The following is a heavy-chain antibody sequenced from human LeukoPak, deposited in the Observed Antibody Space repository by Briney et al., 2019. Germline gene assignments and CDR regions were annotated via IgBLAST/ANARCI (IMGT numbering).Heavy chain of an antibody. Sequence: GASVTVSCKASGYTFTGYFMHWARQAPGQGLDWMGWINPNTGGTKYAQKFQGRVTMTRDTSIGTAYMELSTVTSDDTAVYFCARVHATGYFSLDLGYWGQGTLVTVSS. J-gene: IGHJ4*02. D-gene: IGHD3-9*01. CDR2: INPNTGGT. CDR1: GYTFTGYF. V-gene: IGHV1-2*02. CDR3: ARVHATGYFSLDLGY.